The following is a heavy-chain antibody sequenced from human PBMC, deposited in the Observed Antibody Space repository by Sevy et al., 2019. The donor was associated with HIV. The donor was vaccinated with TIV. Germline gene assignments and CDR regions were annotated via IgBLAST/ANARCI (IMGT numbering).Heavy chain of an antibody. V-gene: IGHV3-21*01. J-gene: IGHJ6*03. CDR3: ARDRIDYYYMDV. Sequence: GGSQRLSCAASGFTFSSYSMNWVRQAPGKGLEWVSSITSSSSYIDYADSVKGRFTISRDNAKNSLYLQMNSLRAEDTAVYYCARDRIDYYYMDVWGKGTTVTVSS. CDR2: ITSSSSYI. CDR1: GFTFSSYS.